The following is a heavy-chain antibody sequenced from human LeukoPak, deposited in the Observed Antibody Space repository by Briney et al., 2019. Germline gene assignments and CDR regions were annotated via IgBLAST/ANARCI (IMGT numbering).Heavy chain of an antibody. J-gene: IGHJ5*02. CDR3: SRGSDESKTGDT. CDR2: IHPYGFT. CDR1: GGSFSNYY. D-gene: IGHD3-9*01. V-gene: IGHV4-34*01. Sequence: PSETLSVTCALYGGSFSNYYWSWIRQPPGKGLEWIGEIHPYGFTNFNPSLKSRVSISVDTSKNQFSLKLTSVTTADTAVYYCSRGSDESKTGDTWGQGSLVTVSS.